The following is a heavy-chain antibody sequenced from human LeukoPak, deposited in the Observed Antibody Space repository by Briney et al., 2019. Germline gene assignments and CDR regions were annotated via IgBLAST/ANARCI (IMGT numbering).Heavy chain of an antibody. CDR2: ISGSGGST. CDR3: AKEPFSYYYYYMDV. V-gene: IGHV3-23*01. J-gene: IGHJ6*03. Sequence: GGSLRLSCAASGFTFSSYAMSWVRQAPGKGLEWVSAISGSGGSTYYADSVKGRFTISRDNSKNTLYLQMNSLRAGDTAVYYCAKEPFSYYYYYMDVWGKGTTVTVSS. CDR1: GFTFSSYA.